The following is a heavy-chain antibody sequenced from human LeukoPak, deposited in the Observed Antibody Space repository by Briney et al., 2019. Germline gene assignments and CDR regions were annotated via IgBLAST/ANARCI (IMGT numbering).Heavy chain of an antibody. Sequence: PSETLSLTCTVSGGSISSYYWSWIRQPPGKGLEWIGYIYYSGSTNYNPSLKSRVTISVDTSKNQFSLKLSSVTAADTAVYYCARGLSDYDSSGYYYVGSYYFDYWGQGTLVTVSS. V-gene: IGHV4-59*12. D-gene: IGHD3-22*01. CDR2: IYYSGST. CDR1: GGSISSYY. CDR3: ARGLSDYDSSGYYYVGSYYFDY. J-gene: IGHJ4*02.